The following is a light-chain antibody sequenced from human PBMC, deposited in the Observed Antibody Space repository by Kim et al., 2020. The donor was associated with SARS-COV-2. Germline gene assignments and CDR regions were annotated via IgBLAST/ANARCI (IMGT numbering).Light chain of an antibody. J-gene: IGLJ2*01. CDR3: AVWDDSLNGVV. CDR2: SNN. V-gene: IGLV1-44*01. Sequence: QSVLTQPPSASGTPGQRVTISCSGSSSNVGSNTITWYQLLPGTAPKLLIYSNNQRPSGVPDRFSGSKSGTSASLAISGLQSEDEADYYCAVWDDSLNGVVFGGGTQLTVL. CDR1: SSNVGSNT.